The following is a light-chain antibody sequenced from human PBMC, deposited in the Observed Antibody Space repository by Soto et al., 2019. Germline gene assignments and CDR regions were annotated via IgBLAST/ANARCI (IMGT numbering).Light chain of an antibody. J-gene: IGKJ5*01. CDR3: QQFYSAAIT. CDR2: GAS. Sequence: DMHMTQSPSAMASSLGDRVTIACLSIHGIINSLAWFQQKPGRVPKRLIDGASNLQSWAASRFSGSASGAAFTLTITSLQHEYFASYCCQQFYSAAITVGQGTRLEI. CDR1: HGIINS. V-gene: IGKV1-17*03.